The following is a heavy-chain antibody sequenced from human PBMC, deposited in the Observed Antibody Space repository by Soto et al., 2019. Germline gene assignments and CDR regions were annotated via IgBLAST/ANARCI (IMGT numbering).Heavy chain of an antibody. J-gene: IGHJ4*02. Sequence: PGGSLRLSCAASGFTFSSYWMSWVRQAPGKGLEWVANIKQDGSEKYYVDSVKGRFTISRDNAKNSLYLQMNSLRAEDTAVYYCARSGYSYGYSFDYWGQGTLVTVSS. CDR3: ARSGYSYGYSFDY. D-gene: IGHD5-18*01. V-gene: IGHV3-7*01. CDR2: IKQDGSEK. CDR1: GFTFSSYW.